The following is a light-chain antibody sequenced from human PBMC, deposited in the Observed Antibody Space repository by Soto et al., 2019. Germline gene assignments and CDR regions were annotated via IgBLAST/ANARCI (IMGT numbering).Light chain of an antibody. CDR3: QQHTISMYT. CDR1: QSVARD. Sequence: EIVLTQSPGTLSLSPGETATLSCRASQSVARDLTWYQQKPGQAPRLLISRASTGATGIPDRFSGSGSGTDFTLTINRLEPEDSAVYYCQQHTISMYTFGRGTKLEIK. V-gene: IGKV3-20*01. CDR2: RAS. J-gene: IGKJ2*01.